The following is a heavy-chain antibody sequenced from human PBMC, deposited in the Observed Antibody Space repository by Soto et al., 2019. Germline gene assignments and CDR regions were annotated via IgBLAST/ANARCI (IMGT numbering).Heavy chain of an antibody. CDR2: VRVSDSRT. Sequence: EVQLLESGGGLVQPGGSLRLSCVASGIIFGSYDMSWVRQAPGKGLEWVSAVRVSDSRTFYAASVRGRFTISRDNSKHTLHLPINSLRAEDTAVYSCAQFHGLGIHSPWFDPWGQGTLITVSS. CDR3: AQFHGLGIHSPWFDP. D-gene: IGHD3-10*01. CDR1: GIIFGSYD. J-gene: IGHJ5*02. V-gene: IGHV3-23*01.